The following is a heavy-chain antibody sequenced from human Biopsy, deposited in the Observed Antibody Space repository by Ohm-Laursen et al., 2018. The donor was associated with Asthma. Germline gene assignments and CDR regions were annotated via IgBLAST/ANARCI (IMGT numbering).Heavy chain of an antibody. Sequence: SLRLSCSASGFTLSDYYMTWVRQAPGKGLEWVSYIDKCSSTIYYADSVKGRFTISRDNAKNSLYLQMNSLRAEDTAVYFCARLAYYDRSGTHYFDHWGQGNLVTVSS. CDR3: ARLAYYDRSGTHYFDH. CDR1: GFTLSDYY. D-gene: IGHD3-22*01. J-gene: IGHJ4*02. CDR2: IDKCSSTI. V-gene: IGHV3-11*01.